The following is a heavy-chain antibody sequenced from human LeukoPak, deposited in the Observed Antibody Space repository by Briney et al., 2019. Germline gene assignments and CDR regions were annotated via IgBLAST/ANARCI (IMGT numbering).Heavy chain of an antibody. CDR1: GYTFTSYG. D-gene: IGHD2-15*01. Sequence: ASVKVSCKASGYTFTSYGISWVRQAPGQGLEGMGWISAYNGNTYYAQKFRGRVTMTTDTSTSTAYMELRSLSSDDTAVYYCARGPYCSGATCYSQYFDFWGQGTLVPVSS. V-gene: IGHV1-18*01. J-gene: IGHJ4*02. CDR3: ARGPYCSGATCYSQYFDF. CDR2: ISAYNGNT.